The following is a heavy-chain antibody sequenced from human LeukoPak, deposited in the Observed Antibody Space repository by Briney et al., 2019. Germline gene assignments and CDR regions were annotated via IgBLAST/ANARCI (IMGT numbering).Heavy chain of an antibody. V-gene: IGHV4-39*07. J-gene: IGHJ3*02. D-gene: IGHD3-3*01. Sequence: GSLRLSCAASGFTFSRYWMAWVRQAPGKGLEWIGRIYYSGSTYYNPSLKSRVTISVDTSKNQFSLKLSSVTAADTAVYYCARGQMYYDFWSAHHDAFDIWGQGTMVTVSS. CDR3: ARGQMYYDFWSAHHDAFDI. CDR2: IYYSGST. CDR1: GFTFSRYW.